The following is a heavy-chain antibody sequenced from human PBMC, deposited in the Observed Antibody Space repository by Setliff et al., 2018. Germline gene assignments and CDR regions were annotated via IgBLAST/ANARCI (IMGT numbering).Heavy chain of an antibody. CDR2: TIPMFGST. D-gene: IGHD5-18*01. CDR1: GDTFSSYG. CDR3: VREGVDTRSSTDYRYYMDV. V-gene: IGHV1-69*05. Sequence: SVKVSCKASGDTFSSYGISWVRQAPGQGLEWMGGTIPMFGSTSYAQKFQGRVTIITDESTTTAYMELSSLGSEDMAVYYCVREGVDTRSSTDYRYYMDVWGKGTTVTVSS. J-gene: IGHJ6*03.